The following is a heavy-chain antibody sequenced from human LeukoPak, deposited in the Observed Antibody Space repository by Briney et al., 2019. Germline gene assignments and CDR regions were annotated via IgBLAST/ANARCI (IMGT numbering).Heavy chain of an antibody. CDR2: INPSGGST. Sequence: GASVKVSCKASGYTFTSYYMHWVRQAPGQGLEWMGIINPSGGSTSYAQKFQGRVTMTRDMSTSTVYMELSSLRSEDTAVNYCARDHKVPAASDAFDIWGQGTMVTVSS. D-gene: IGHD2-2*01. CDR3: ARDHKVPAASDAFDI. V-gene: IGHV1-46*01. CDR1: GYTFTSYY. J-gene: IGHJ3*02.